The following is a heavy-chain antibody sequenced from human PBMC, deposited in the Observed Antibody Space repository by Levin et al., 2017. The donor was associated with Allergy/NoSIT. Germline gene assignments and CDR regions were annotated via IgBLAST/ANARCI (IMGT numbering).Heavy chain of an antibody. V-gene: IGHV3-9*01. Sequence: PSGGSLRLSCAASGFRFDDYAMHWVRQVPAKGLEWVSGITWNSGNIVYADSLKGRFTISRDNAKNSLYLQMNSLTPEDTALYFCTRDSEKKVDTPLVTAFDSWGQGTLVTVSS. CDR2: ITWNSGNI. J-gene: IGHJ4*02. CDR3: TRDSEKKVDTPLVTAFDS. D-gene: IGHD5-18*01. CDR1: GFRFDDYA.